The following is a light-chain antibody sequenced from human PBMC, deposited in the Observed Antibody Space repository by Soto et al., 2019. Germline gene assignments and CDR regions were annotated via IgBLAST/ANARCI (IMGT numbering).Light chain of an antibody. CDR1: QDITNY. CDR3: QQSYRTPL. CDR2: AAS. J-gene: IGKJ3*01. Sequence: DIQMTQSPSSLSASVGDRVTITCQASQDITNYLHWFQQKPGKAPKLLIYAASNLQSGVPSRFSGSGSGTDFTLSISSLQPEDFATYYCQQSYRTPLFGPGTKVDI. V-gene: IGKV1-39*01.